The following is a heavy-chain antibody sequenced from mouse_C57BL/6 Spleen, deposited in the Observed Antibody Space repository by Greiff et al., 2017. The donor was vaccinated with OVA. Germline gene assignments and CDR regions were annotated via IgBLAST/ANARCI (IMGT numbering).Heavy chain of an antibody. CDR1: GYTFTSYW. V-gene: IGHV1-55*01. J-gene: IGHJ4*01. CDR2: IYPGSTRT. Sequence: QVQLQPPWAELVKPGASVKMSCKASGYTFTSYWITWVKQRPGQGLEWIGDIYPGSTRTNYNKKFKSKATLTVDTSSRTAYMQFSSLTSEDSAVYYCAMRYYAMDYWGQGTSVTVSS. CDR3: AMRYYAMDY.